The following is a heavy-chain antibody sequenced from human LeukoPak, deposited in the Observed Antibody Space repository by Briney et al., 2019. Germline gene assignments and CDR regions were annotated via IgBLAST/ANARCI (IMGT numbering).Heavy chain of an antibody. CDR2: ISHDGSNK. V-gene: IGHV3-30*04. CDR1: GFTFSSYA. CDR3: ARELYEQQLAGRFDP. Sequence: PGGSLRLSCAASGFTFSSYAMHWVRQAPGKGLEWVAVISHDGSNKYYADSVKGRFTISRDNSKNTLYLQMNSLRAEDTAVYYCARELYEQQLAGRFDPWGQGTLVTVSS. D-gene: IGHD6-13*01. J-gene: IGHJ5*02.